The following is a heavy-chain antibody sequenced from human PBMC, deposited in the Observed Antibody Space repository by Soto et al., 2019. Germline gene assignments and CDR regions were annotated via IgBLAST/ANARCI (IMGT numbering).Heavy chain of an antibody. D-gene: IGHD3-10*01. J-gene: IGHJ4*02. CDR2: FTRSGNT. V-gene: IGHV3-23*01. Sequence: EVQLLESGGGLDQPGGSLRLSCAASGFTFSNYAMSWVRQAPGKGLEWVSTFTRSGNTYYADSVKGRFTIYRDNSKNTLYLQMDSLRAEDTAVYYCAREFAPGSPNYDYWGLGTLVTVSS. CDR3: AREFAPGSPNYDY. CDR1: GFTFSNYA.